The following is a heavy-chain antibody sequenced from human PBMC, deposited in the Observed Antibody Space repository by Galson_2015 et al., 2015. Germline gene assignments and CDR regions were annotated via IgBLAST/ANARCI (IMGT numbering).Heavy chain of an antibody. Sequence: SLRLSCAASGFTFSSYAMHWVRQAPGKGLEWVAVISYDGSNKYYADSVKGRFTISRDNSKNTLYLQMNSLRAEDTAVYYCARETPRWLQLPGAFDIWGQGTMVTVSS. CDR1: GFTFSSYA. CDR2: ISYDGSNK. J-gene: IGHJ3*02. V-gene: IGHV3-30-3*01. D-gene: IGHD5-24*01. CDR3: ARETPRWLQLPGAFDI.